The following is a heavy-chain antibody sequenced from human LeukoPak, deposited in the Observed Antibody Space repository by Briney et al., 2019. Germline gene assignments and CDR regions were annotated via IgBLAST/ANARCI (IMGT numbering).Heavy chain of an antibody. CDR1: GGSISSSSYY. Sequence: SETLSLTCTVSGGSISSSSYYWSWIRQPPGKGLEWIGYIYYSGSTNYNPSLKSRVTISVDMSKNQFSLKLNSVTAADTAVYYCARSLYSSPDNWFDPWGQGTLVIVSS. D-gene: IGHD6-13*01. CDR3: ARSLYSSPDNWFDP. CDR2: IYYSGST. V-gene: IGHV4-61*05. J-gene: IGHJ5*02.